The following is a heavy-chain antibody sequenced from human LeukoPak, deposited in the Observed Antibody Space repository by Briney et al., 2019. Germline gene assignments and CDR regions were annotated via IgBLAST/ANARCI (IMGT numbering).Heavy chain of an antibody. V-gene: IGHV5-51*01. Sequence: GESLMISCKGSGYSFISYWIGWVRQMRGKGLEWMGIIYAGGSEARSSPSFQGQVTTSADTSISTAYLQRSSLKASDTAMYYSARRRELYSGSYYPFDYWGQGTLVTASS. D-gene: IGHD1-26*01. CDR2: IYAGGSEA. CDR3: ARRRELYSGSYYPFDY. J-gene: IGHJ4*01. CDR1: GYSFISYW.